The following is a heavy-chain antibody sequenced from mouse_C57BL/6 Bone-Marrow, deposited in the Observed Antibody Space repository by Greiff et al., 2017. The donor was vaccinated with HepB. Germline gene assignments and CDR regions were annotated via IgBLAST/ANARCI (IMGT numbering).Heavy chain of an antibody. J-gene: IGHJ4*01. CDR3: ASRGTAQATHYAMDY. D-gene: IGHD3-2*02. CDR2: VYPYNGGT. CDR1: GFTFTDYY. V-gene: IGHV1-36*01. Sequence: EVQLQQSGPVLVKPGPSVKISCKASGFTFTDYYMHWVKQSHGKSLEWIGLVYPYNGGTSYNQKFKGKATLTVDKSSSTAYMELNSLTSEDSAVYYCASRGTAQATHYAMDYWGQGTSVTVSS.